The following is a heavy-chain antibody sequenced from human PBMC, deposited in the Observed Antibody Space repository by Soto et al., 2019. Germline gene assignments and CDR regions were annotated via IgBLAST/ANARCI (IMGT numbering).Heavy chain of an antibody. CDR3: ARDLHDILTGYPYDAFDI. J-gene: IGHJ3*02. CDR2: ISAYNGHT. V-gene: IGHV1-18*01. D-gene: IGHD3-9*01. Sequence: QVQLVQSGAEVKKPGASVKVSCKASGYTFTSYGIGWVRQAPGQGLEWMGWISAYNGHTNSAQKLQGRVTMTTDTSPSTAYMEVRSLRSDDTAVYYCARDLHDILTGYPYDAFDIWGQGTMVTVSS. CDR1: GYTFTSYG.